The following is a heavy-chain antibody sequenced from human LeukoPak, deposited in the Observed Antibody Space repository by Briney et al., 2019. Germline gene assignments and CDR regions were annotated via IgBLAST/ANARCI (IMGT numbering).Heavy chain of an antibody. CDR3: ARGGEAPFDY. CDR2: IDSSGIT. D-gene: IGHD3-16*01. CDR1: GDSIRSYY. V-gene: IGHV4-4*07. J-gene: IGHJ4*02. Sequence: SETLSLTCTVSGDSIRSYYWSWIRQPAGKGLEWIGLIDSSGITSYNPSLKSRITISVDTSKNHFSLKLTSVTAADTAVYYCARGGEAPFDYWGPGTLVTVSS.